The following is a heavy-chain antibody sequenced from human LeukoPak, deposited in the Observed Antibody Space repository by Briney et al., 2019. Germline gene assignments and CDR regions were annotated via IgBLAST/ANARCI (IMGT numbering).Heavy chain of an antibody. CDR1: GFTFSSYG. D-gene: IGHD1-1*01. Sequence: GGSLRLSCAASGFTFSSYGMHWVRQAPGKGLEWVAVISYDGSNKYYADSVKGRFTISRDSSKNTLYLQMNSLRAEDTAVYYCAKGTLWENNFDYWGQGTLVTVSS. CDR2: ISYDGSNK. CDR3: AKGTLWENNFDY. J-gene: IGHJ4*02. V-gene: IGHV3-30*18.